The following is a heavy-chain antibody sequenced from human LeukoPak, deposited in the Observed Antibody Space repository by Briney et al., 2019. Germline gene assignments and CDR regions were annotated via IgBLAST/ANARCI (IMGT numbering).Heavy chain of an antibody. V-gene: IGHV3-23*01. CDR3: AKSPTVDAAFDI. J-gene: IGHJ3*02. CDR1: GFTFSSYS. CDR2: IGYTGDST. D-gene: IGHD4-23*01. Sequence: GGSLRLSCVASGFTFSSYSMNWVRQAPGKGLEWVSGIGYTGDSTFYADSVKGRFTVSRDSSKNTLFLHMNSLRAEDTALYYCAKSPTVDAAFDIWGQGTMVTVSS.